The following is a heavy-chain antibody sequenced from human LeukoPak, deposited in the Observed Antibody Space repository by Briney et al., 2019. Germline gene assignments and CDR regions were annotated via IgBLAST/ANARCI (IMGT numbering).Heavy chain of an antibody. D-gene: IGHD3-22*01. CDR2: SGGSGSST. V-gene: IGHV3-23*01. CDR3: AKTPHSSGYPNRFDY. Sequence: GGSLRLSCAASGFTFSSYAMSWVRQAPGEGLEWVSASGGSGSSTYCAHSVKGRFTISRDNSNNTLYLQMNSLRAEDTAVYYCAKTPHSSGYPNRFDYWGQGTLVTVSS. J-gene: IGHJ4*02. CDR1: GFTFSSYA.